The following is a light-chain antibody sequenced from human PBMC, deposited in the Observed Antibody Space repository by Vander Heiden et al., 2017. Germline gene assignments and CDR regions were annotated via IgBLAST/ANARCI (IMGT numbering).Light chain of an antibody. J-gene: IGKJ2*01. V-gene: IGKV4-1*01. CDR2: WAS. CDR3: QQYYSTPRT. Sequence: IVMTQSPDSLAVSLGERATINCKSSQSVLYSSNDKSYLAWYQQKPGQPPKLLIYWASTRESGVPDRFSDSGSGADFTLTISSLQAEDVAVYYCQQYYSTPRTFGQGTKLEIK. CDR1: QSVLYSSNDKSY.